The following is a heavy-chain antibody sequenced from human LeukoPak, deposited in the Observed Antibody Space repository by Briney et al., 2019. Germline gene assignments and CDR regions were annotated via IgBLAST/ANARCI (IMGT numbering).Heavy chain of an antibody. V-gene: IGHV4-39*01. J-gene: IGHJ2*01. CDR3: ARRLIVARISCHWYLDV. D-gene: IGHD2-15*01. CDR1: CCSNSRKRYH. CDR2: IYYSGST. Sequence: SETLSLTCTFSCCSNSRKRYHWRWIRQPPGKGLEWIGSIYYSGSTYYNPSLKSRVTISVDTSKNQFSLKLISVTAADTAVYYSARRLIVARISCHWYLDVWGHGTLVTVSS.